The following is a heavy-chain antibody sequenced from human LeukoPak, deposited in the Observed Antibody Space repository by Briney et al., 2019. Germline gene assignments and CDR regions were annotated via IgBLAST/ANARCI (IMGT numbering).Heavy chain of an antibody. D-gene: IGHD6-19*01. V-gene: IGHV3-13*04. J-gene: IGHJ4*02. CDR1: GFTFSSYD. Sequence: GGSLRLSCAASGFTFSSYDMHWVRQATGKGLEWVSVIGTSGDTYYAGSVKGRFTISRENAKNSLYLQMNSLTAGDTAVYFCSRVGSSGWPNYFDSWGQGTLVSVSS. CDR2: IGTSGDT. CDR3: SRVGSSGWPNYFDS.